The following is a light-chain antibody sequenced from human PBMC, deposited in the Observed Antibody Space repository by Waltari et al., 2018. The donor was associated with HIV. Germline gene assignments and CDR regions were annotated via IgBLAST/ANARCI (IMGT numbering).Light chain of an antibody. Sequence: IVMTQSPDSLAVFLGARATINCNSSQSVLYSSNTKNYIAWYQQKPGQPPKLLISWASTRESGVPDRFSGSGSATDFTLTISNVQAEDVAVYYCQQYYDTPLTFGGGTKVEIK. CDR2: WAS. V-gene: IGKV4-1*01. CDR3: QQYYDTPLT. J-gene: IGKJ4*01. CDR1: QSVLYSSNTKNY.